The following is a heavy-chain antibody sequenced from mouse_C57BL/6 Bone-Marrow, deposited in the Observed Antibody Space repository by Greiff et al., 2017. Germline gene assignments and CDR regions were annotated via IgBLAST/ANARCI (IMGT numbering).Heavy chain of an antibody. CDR1: GYTFTDYY. V-gene: IGHV1-76*01. D-gene: IGHD1-1*01. Sequence: QVHVKQSGAELVRPGASVKLSCKASGYTFTDYYINWVKQRPGQGLEWIARIYPGSGNSYYNEKFKGKATLSEEKSSSTAYMQLSSLTAEESAVYFCARASYYGLDYWGQGTTRTVSS. J-gene: IGHJ2*01. CDR3: ARASYYGLDY. CDR2: IYPGSGNS.